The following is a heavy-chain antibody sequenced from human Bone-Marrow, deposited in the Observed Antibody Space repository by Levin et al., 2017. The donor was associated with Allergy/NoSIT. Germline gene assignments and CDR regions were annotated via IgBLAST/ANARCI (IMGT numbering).Heavy chain of an antibody. CDR1: GGSISSSSYY. Sequence: SETLSLTCTVSGGSISSSSYYWGWIRQPPGKGLEWIGSIYYSGSTYYNPSLKSRVTISVDTSKNQFSLKLSSVTAADTAVYYCARGGFYGSGSYYNVNWFDPWGQGTLVTVSS. J-gene: IGHJ5*02. V-gene: IGHV4-39*07. CDR3: ARGGFYGSGSYYNVNWFDP. CDR2: IYYSGST. D-gene: IGHD3-10*01.